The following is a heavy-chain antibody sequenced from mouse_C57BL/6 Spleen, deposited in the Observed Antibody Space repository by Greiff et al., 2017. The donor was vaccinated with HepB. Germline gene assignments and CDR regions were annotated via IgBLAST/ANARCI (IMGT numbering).Heavy chain of an antibody. CDR1: GYSFTGYY. Sequence: VQLQQSGPELVKPGASVKISCKASGYSFTGYYMNWVKQSPEKSLEWIGEINPSTGGTTYNQKFKAKATLTVDKSSSTAYMQLKSLTSEDSAVYYCARSFYYYGSSYWFAYWGQGTLVTVSA. D-gene: IGHD1-1*01. V-gene: IGHV1-42*01. CDR2: INPSTGGT. J-gene: IGHJ3*01. CDR3: ARSFYYYGSSYWFAY.